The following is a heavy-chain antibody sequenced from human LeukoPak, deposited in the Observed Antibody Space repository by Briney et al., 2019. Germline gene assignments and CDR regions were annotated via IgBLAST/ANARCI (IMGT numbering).Heavy chain of an antibody. CDR3: ARSSMFRGVTVDY. Sequence: PSETLSLTCTVSGGSINSSSYYWGWIRQPPGEALEWIGSIYHSGYTYYNPSLKSRVTISVDTSKSQFSLKLSSVTAADTAVYYCARSSMFRGVTVDYWGQGTLVTVSS. J-gene: IGHJ4*02. V-gene: IGHV4-39*01. CDR2: IYHSGYT. CDR1: GGSINSSSYY. D-gene: IGHD3-10*01.